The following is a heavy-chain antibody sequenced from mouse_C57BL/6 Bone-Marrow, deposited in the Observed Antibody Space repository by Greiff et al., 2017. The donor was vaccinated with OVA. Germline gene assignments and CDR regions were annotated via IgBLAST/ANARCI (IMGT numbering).Heavy chain of an antibody. CDR3: ARGAYYSNYEYYAMDY. CDR2: INPNYGTT. Sequence: LVESGPELVKPGASVKISCKASGYSFTDYNMNWVKQSNGKSLEWIGVINPNYGTTSYNQKFKGKATLTVDQSSSTAYMQLNSLTSEDSAVYYCARGAYYSNYEYYAMDYWGQGTSVTVSS. J-gene: IGHJ4*01. V-gene: IGHV1-39*01. D-gene: IGHD2-5*01. CDR1: GYSFTDYN.